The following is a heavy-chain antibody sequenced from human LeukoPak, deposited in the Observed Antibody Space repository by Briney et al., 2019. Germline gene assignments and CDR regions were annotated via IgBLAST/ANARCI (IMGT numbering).Heavy chain of an antibody. CDR3: ARANALYCSSTTCIFDY. CDR2: INPNSVGT. Sequence: ASVKVSCNASGYTFTGYYMHWVRQAPGQGREWMGWINPNSVGTYSAQKFQGWVTMTRDTSISKAYMELSRLTYDDTAVYYCARANALYCSSTTCIFDYWGQGTLVTVSS. CDR1: GYTFTGYY. J-gene: IGHJ4*02. V-gene: IGHV1-2*04. D-gene: IGHD2-2*01.